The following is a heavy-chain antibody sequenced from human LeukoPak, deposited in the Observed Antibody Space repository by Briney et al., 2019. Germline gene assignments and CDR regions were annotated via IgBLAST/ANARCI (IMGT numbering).Heavy chain of an antibody. CDR1: GFTFSSYC. CDR2: ISYDGSNK. Sequence: PGRSLRLSCAASGFTFSSYCMHWVRQAPGKGLEWVAVISYDGSNKYYADSVKGRFTISRDNSKNTLYLQMNSLRAADTAVYYCAKDSRTYDYVWGSTDYWGQGTLVTVSS. V-gene: IGHV3-30*18. CDR3: AKDSRTYDYVWGSTDY. J-gene: IGHJ4*02. D-gene: IGHD3-16*01.